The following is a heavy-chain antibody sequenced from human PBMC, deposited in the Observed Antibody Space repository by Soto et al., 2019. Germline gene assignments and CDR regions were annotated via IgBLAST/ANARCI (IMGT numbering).Heavy chain of an antibody. D-gene: IGHD3-22*01. Sequence: GGSLRLSCAASGFAFSNYAMSWVRQAPGKGLEWVSSLSGNNFSGSGGSTYYAAAVEGRFTISRDNSKNTLYLQMNSLRAEDTAVYYCAKDRRPLIARAEHLQHWGQGTLVTVSS. J-gene: IGHJ1*01. CDR1: GFAFSNYA. V-gene: IGHV3-23*01. CDR3: AKDRRPLIARAEHLQH. CDR2: LSGNNFSGSGGST.